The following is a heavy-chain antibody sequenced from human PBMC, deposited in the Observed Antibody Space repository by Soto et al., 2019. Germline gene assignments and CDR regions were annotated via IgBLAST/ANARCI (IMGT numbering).Heavy chain of an antibody. J-gene: IGHJ1*01. CDR1: GFRFSDYD. Sequence: EVQLVESGGVLIQRGGSLRLSCEASGFRFSDYDMHWVRQPPGKGLEWVSGIGTNADTHYSDSVKGRFTISRENDKNSLYLQMNSLKADDTAVYFCARGRPFWSDFDIDHWGQGTLLTVSS. D-gene: IGHD3-3*01. V-gene: IGHV3-13*01. CDR2: IGTNADT. CDR3: ARGRPFWSDFDIDH.